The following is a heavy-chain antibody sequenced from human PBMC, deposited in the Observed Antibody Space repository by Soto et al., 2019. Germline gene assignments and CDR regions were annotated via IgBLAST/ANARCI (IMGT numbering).Heavy chain of an antibody. J-gene: IGHJ6*02. CDR3: AKAESPELYYYGMDV. D-gene: IGHD1-7*01. V-gene: IGHV3-43*01. CDR2: ISWDGGST. Sequence: GGSLRLSCAASGFTFDDYTIHWVRQAPGKGLEWVSLISWDGGSTYYADSVKGRFTISRDNSKNSLYLQMNSLRTEDTALYYCAKAESPELYYYGMDVWGQGTTVTVSS. CDR1: GFTFDDYT.